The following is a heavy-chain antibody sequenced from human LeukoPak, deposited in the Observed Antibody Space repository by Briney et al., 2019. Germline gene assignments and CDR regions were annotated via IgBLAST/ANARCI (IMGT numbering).Heavy chain of an antibody. CDR3: ARRNNYYYGSGSYPTPVDY. Sequence: PSETLSLTCTVSGGSISSSSYYWGWIRQPPGKGLEWIGSIHYSGTTFYNPSLKSRVTISVDTSKNQFSLKLSSVTAADTAVYYCARRNNYYYGSGSYPTPVDYWGQGTLVTVSS. J-gene: IGHJ4*02. D-gene: IGHD3-10*01. CDR1: GGSISSSSYY. CDR2: IHYSGTT. V-gene: IGHV4-39*07.